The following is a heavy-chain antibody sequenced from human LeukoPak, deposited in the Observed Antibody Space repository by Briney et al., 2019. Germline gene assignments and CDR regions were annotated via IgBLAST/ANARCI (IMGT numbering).Heavy chain of an antibody. CDR1: GGSFSGYY. J-gene: IGHJ4*02. D-gene: IGHD6-13*01. CDR3: ARGQGRAAAGTRFDY. V-gene: IGHV4-34*01. Sequence: PSETLSLTCAVYGGSFSGYYWSWIRQPPGKGLEWIGEINHSGSTNYNPSLKSRVTISVDTSKNQFSLKLSSVTAADAAVYYCARGQGRAAAGTRFDYWGQGTLVTVSS. CDR2: INHSGST.